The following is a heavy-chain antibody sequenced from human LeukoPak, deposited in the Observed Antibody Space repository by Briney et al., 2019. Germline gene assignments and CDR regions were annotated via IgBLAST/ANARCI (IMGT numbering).Heavy chain of an antibody. CDR2: INADGGRT. J-gene: IGHJ6*02. V-gene: IGHV3-43*02. CDR3: STWAFYHGLDV. CDR1: GFSLGPYA. D-gene: IGHD2/OR15-2a*01. Sequence: GGSLRLSCVASGFSLGPYAMHWVRQPRGKGLEWVSHINADGGRTYYADAVKGRFTISRDNSKDSLYLEMTGLRAEDSAIYYCSTWAFYHGLDVWGRGTTVTVSS.